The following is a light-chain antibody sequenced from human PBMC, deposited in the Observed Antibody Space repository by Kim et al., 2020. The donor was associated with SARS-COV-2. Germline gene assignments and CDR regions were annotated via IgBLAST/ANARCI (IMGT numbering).Light chain of an antibody. Sequence: ASVGDRVTITCRDSQGISSHLAWYQQKPGKAPNLLIYDASTLQSGVPSRFSGSGSGTDFTLTISSLQPEDFATYYCQQLNVYPLTFGGRTKVEIK. V-gene: IGKV1-9*01. J-gene: IGKJ4*01. CDR1: QGISSH. CDR2: DAS. CDR3: QQLNVYPLT.